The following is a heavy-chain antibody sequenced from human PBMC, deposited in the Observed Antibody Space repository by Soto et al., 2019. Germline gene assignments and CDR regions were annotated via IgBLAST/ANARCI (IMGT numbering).Heavy chain of an antibody. CDR2: ISYDGSNK. J-gene: IGHJ6*02. Sequence: AGGSLRLSCAASGFTFSSYGMHWVRQAPGKGLEWVAVISYDGSNKYYADSVKGRFTISRDNSKNTLYLQMNSLRAEDTAVYYCAKDYYDILTGYYRNGMDVWGQGTTVTVSS. V-gene: IGHV3-30*18. D-gene: IGHD3-9*01. CDR3: AKDYYDILTGYYRNGMDV. CDR1: GFTFSSYG.